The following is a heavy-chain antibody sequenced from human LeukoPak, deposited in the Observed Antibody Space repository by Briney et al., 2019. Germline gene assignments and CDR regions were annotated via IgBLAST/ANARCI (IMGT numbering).Heavy chain of an antibody. Sequence: SSETLSLTCTVSGGSISSYYWSWIRQPPGKGLEWIGYIYYSGSTNYNPSLKSRVTISVDTSKNQFSLKLSSVTAADTAVYYCARSLFPGLERAFGQLWSNWFDPWGQGTLVTVSS. CDR1: GGSISSYY. CDR2: IYYSGST. D-gene: IGHD5-18*01. CDR3: ARSLFPGLERAFGQLWSNWFDP. J-gene: IGHJ5*02. V-gene: IGHV4-59*01.